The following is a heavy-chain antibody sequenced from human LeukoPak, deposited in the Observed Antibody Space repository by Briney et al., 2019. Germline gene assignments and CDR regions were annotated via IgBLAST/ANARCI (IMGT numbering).Heavy chain of an antibody. D-gene: IGHD5/OR15-5a*01. J-gene: IGHJ4*02. CDR1: GFNFASHW. Sequence: PGGSLRLSCAASGFNFASHWMHWVRQTPGKGLVWVSRINSGGSGSSYADSVEGRFTISRDNAKNTLYLQMNSLRSEDTAVYYCLSSAPTEGFDYWGQGTLVTVSS. CDR2: INSGGSGS. V-gene: IGHV3-74*01. CDR3: LSSAPTEGFDY.